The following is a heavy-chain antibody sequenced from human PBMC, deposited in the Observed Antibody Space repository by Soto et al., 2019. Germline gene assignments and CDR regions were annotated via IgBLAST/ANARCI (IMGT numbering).Heavy chain of an antibody. CDR2: IYPGDSDT. J-gene: IGHJ3*02. Sequence: GESLKISCKGSGYNFASCWIGWVRQMPGKGLEWMGIIYPGDSDTRYSPSFQGQVTISADKSIDTAYLQWSSLKASDTAMYYCTRSRVRDGYNPDAFHICGQGTMVTVSS. V-gene: IGHV5-51*01. CDR3: TRSRVRDGYNPDAFHI. D-gene: IGHD5-12*01. CDR1: GYNFASCW.